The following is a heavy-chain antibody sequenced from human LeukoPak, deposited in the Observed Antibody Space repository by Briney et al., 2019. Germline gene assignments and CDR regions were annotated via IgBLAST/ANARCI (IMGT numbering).Heavy chain of an antibody. J-gene: IGHJ6*03. CDR2: IYHSGCT. D-gene: IGHD4-17*01. CDR1: GYSISSGYY. CDR3: ARQTYAEPIYYYYYMDV. V-gene: IGHV4-38-2*01. Sequence: PSETLSLTCAVSGYSISSGYYWGWIRQPPRKGLEWIGSIYHSGCTYYNPSLKSRVTISVDTSKNQSSLKLSSVTAEDTAVYYCARQTYAEPIYYYYYMDVWGKGTTVTVSS.